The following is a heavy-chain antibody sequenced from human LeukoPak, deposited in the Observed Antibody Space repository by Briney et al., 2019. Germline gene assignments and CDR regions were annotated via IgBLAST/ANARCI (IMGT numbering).Heavy chain of an antibody. J-gene: IGHJ4*02. CDR2: ISGSGGST. V-gene: IGHV3-23*01. Sequence: GGSLRLSCAASGCTFSTYAMSWVRQAPGKGLEWVSAISGSGGSTYYADSVKGRFTISRDNSKNTLYLQMNSLRAEDTALYYCAKDLPRTYYDSSGYSFDHWGQGTLVTVSS. CDR3: AKDLPRTYYDSSGYSFDH. D-gene: IGHD3-22*01. CDR1: GCTFSTYA.